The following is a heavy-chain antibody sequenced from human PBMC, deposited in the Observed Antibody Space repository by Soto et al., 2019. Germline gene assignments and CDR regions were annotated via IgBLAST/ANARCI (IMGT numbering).Heavy chain of an antibody. V-gene: IGHV4-59*01. CDR1: GDSISSYY. Sequence: QVQLLESGPGLVKPSGTLSLTCNVSGDSISSYYWNWIRQPPGQGLEWIGYVYFSGNTKYHTFLESRVKISVDTSTNQFSLKVTSVTAADTAVYYCARDAGIVGAYYFDYWGRGILVTVSS. J-gene: IGHJ4*02. CDR2: VYFSGNT. D-gene: IGHD1-26*01. CDR3: ARDAGIVGAYYFDY.